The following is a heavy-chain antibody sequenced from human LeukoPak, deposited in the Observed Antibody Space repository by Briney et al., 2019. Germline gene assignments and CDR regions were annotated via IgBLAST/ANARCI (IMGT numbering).Heavy chain of an antibody. CDR2: ISYDGSNK. J-gene: IGHJ4*02. CDR1: GFTFSSYG. D-gene: IGHD2-2*01. CDR3: AKDLASIVVVPAATPFDY. V-gene: IGHV3-30*18. Sequence: GRSLRLSCAASGFTFSSYGMHWVRQAPSKGLEWVAVISYDGSNKYYADSVKGRFTISRDNSKNTLYLQMNSLRAEDSAVYYCAKDLASIVVVPAATPFDYWGQGTLVTVSS.